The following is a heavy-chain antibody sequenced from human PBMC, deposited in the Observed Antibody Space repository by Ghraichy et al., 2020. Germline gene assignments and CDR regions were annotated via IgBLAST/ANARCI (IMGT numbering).Heavy chain of an antibody. CDR2: IKQDGSDI. CDR1: GFTFSAYW. CDR3: ARDMGRTWNDY. D-gene: IGHD1-1*01. J-gene: IGHJ4*02. Sequence: GGSLRLSCAASGFTFSAYWMNWVRQAPGQGLEWVASIKQDGSDIYYVDSVRGRFTISRDNANNSLYLQMNSLRAEYTAVYYCARDMGRTWNDYWGPGTLVTVSS. V-gene: IGHV3-7*01.